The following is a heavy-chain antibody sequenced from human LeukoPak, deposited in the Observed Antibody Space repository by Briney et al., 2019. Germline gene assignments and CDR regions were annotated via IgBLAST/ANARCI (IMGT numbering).Heavy chain of an antibody. Sequence: SVKVSCKASGFTFTSSAVQWVRQARGQRLEWIGWILVGSGNTNYAQKFQERVTITRDMSTSTAYMELSSLRSEDTAVYYCAALITIFGVVDPGYYYMDVWGKGTTVTVSS. CDR1: GFTFTSSA. CDR2: ILVGSGNT. D-gene: IGHD3-3*01. CDR3: AALITIFGVVDPGYYYMDV. V-gene: IGHV1-58*01. J-gene: IGHJ6*03.